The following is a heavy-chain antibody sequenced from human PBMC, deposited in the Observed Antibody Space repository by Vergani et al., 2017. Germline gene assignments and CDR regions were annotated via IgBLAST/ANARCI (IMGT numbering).Heavy chain of an antibody. V-gene: IGHV4-30-4*01. CDR3: ARYSGGDSEYFQH. CDR1: GGSISSDNYY. D-gene: IGHD1-26*01. CDR2: IYYSGFT. J-gene: IGHJ1*01. Sequence: QVQLQESGPGLVKPSQTLSLTCTVSGGSISSDNYYWGWIRQPPGKGLEWIGYIYYSGFTYYNPSLRSRVSISVDTSKNQFSLKLGSATAADTAVYYCARYSGGDSEYFQHWGQGTLVTVSS.